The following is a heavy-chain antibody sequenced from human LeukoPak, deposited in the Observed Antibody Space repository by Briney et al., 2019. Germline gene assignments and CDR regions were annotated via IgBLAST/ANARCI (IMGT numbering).Heavy chain of an antibody. J-gene: IGHJ4*02. Sequence: SETLSLTCAVSGDSISSSTYYWGWIRQSPGRGLEWIGSLSYTGKTSFNPSLKSRVTISVDTSKNQFSLRLTSVTAADTAVYYCARYLWTGVRDWGQETLVTVSS. D-gene: IGHD3-10*01. CDR2: LSYTGKT. CDR3: ARYLWTGVRD. V-gene: IGHV4-39*01. CDR1: GDSISSSTYY.